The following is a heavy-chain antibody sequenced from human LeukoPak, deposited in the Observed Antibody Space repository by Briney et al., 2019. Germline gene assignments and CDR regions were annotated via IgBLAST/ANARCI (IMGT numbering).Heavy chain of an antibody. V-gene: IGHV5-51*01. CDR3: ARHGDRGGSPAAFDI. Sequence: GESLKISCKGSGYSFSTYRIGWVCQMPGKGLEWMGIIYPGDSDIRYSPSFQGQVTMSVDKSIRTAHLQWSSLKASDTAMYYCARHGDRGGSPAAFDIWGKGTMVTVSS. CDR1: GYSFSTYR. CDR2: IYPGDSDI. D-gene: IGHD3-22*01. J-gene: IGHJ3*02.